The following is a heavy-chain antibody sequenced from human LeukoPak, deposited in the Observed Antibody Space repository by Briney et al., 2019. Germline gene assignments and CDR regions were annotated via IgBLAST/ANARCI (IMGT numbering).Heavy chain of an antibody. V-gene: IGHV5-51*01. CDR3: ARLAYCGGDCYRTTRGYFQY. CDR2: IYPGNSNS. Sequence: GESLRISCKGSGYSFTSYWIGWVRQMPGKGLEYMGVIYPGNSNSKYSPSFEGHVTISADKSTGTAYLHWSSLRASDTAMYYCARLAYCGGDCYRTTRGYFQYWGQGTLVTVSS. D-gene: IGHD2-21*02. CDR1: GYSFTSYW. J-gene: IGHJ1*01.